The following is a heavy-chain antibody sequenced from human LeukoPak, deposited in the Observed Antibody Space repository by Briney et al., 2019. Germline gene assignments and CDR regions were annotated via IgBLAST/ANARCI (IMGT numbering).Heavy chain of an antibody. J-gene: IGHJ4*02. Sequence: PGGSLRLSCAASGFTFSSYWMSWVRQAPGKGLEWVGRIKSKTDGGTTDYAAPVKGRFTISRDDSKNTLYLQMNSLKTEDTAVYYCASYTDTALDYWGQGTLVTVSS. D-gene: IGHD5-18*01. CDR3: ASYTDTALDY. V-gene: IGHV3-15*01. CDR1: GFTFSSYW. CDR2: IKSKTDGGTT.